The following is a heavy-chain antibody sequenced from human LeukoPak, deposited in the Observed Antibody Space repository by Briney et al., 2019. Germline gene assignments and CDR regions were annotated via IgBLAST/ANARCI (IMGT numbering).Heavy chain of an antibody. D-gene: IGHD2-15*01. J-gene: IGHJ4*02. V-gene: IGHV3-23*01. CDR2: ISSSGGST. CDR1: GFAFSSYA. Sequence: GGSLRLSCAASGFAFSSYAMTWVRQAPGKGLEWVSDISSSGGSTYYADSVKGRFTISRDNSKNTLYLQMNSLRAEDTAVYYCAKAPCSGGSCYSPGVDYWGQGTLVTVSS. CDR3: AKAPCSGGSCYSPGVDY.